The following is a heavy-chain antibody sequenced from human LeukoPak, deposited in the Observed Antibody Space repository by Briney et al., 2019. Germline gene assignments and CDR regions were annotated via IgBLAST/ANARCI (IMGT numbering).Heavy chain of an antibody. Sequence: ASVKVSCKASGGTFSSYAISWVRQAPGQGLEWMGGIIPIFGTANYAQKFQGRVTITADESTSTAYMELSSLRSEDTAVYYCARGRRYDFWSGYQNYYYYGMDVWGQGTTVTVSS. CDR1: GGTFSSYA. V-gene: IGHV1-69*13. CDR3: ARGRRYDFWSGYQNYYYYGMDV. J-gene: IGHJ6*02. CDR2: IIPIFGTA. D-gene: IGHD3-3*01.